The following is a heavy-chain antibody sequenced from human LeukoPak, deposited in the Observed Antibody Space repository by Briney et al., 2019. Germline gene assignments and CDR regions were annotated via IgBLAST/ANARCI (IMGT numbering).Heavy chain of an antibody. CDR1: GGSFSGYY. CDR3: AGGNGDLDY. V-gene: IGHV4-34*01. Sequence: SETLSLTCAVYGGSFSGYYWSWIRQPPGKGLEWIGEINHSGSTNYNPSLKSRVTISVDTSKNQFSLKLSSVTAADTAVYYCAGGNGDLDYWGQGTLVTVSS. J-gene: IGHJ4*02. CDR2: INHSGST. D-gene: IGHD4-17*01.